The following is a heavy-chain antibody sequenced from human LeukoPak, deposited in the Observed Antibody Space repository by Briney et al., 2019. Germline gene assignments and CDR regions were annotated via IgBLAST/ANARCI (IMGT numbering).Heavy chain of an antibody. V-gene: IGHV3-43*01. J-gene: IGHJ4*02. D-gene: IGHD4-11*01. CDR3: AKEGVTVTTERYFDY. CDR1: GFTFVDYT. CDR2: ISWDGGST. Sequence: GGSLRLSCAASGFTFVDYTMHWVRQAPGKGLEWVSLISWDGGSTYYADSVKGRFTISRDNSKNSLYLQMNSLRTEDTALYYCAKEGVTVTTERYFDYWGQGTLVTVSS.